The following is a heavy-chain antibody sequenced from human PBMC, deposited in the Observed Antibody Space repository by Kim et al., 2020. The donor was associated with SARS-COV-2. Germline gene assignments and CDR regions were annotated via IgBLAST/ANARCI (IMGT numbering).Heavy chain of an antibody. Sequence: GGSLRLSCAASGFTFSSYSMNWVRQAPGKGLEWVSSISSGSSYIYYADSVKGRFTISRDNAKNSLYLQMNSLRAEDTAVYYCASDSRNPDDFETWGHGTLVTVSS. CDR2: ISSGSSYI. CDR3: ASDSRNPDDFET. J-gene: IGHJ3*01. D-gene: IGHD2-21*02. V-gene: IGHV3-21*01. CDR1: GFTFSSYS.